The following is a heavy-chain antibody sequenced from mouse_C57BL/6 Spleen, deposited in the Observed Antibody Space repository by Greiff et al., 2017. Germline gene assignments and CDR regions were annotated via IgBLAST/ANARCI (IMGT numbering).Heavy chain of an antibody. CDR2: IYPRSGNT. CDR1: GYTFTSYG. V-gene: IGHV1-81*01. D-gene: IGHD2-3*01. Sequence: QVHVKQSGAELARPGASVKLSCKASGYTFTSYGISWVKQRTGQGLEWIGEIYPRSGNTYYNEKFKGKATLTADKSSSTAYMELRSLTSEDSAVYFCARGFYDGYTGFAYWGQGTLGTVSA. CDR3: ARGFYDGYTGFAY. J-gene: IGHJ3*01.